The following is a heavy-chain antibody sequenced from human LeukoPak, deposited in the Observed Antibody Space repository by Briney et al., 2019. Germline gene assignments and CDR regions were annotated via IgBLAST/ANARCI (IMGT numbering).Heavy chain of an antibody. CDR2: IYYSGST. D-gene: IGHD4-17*01. V-gene: IGHV4-30-4*08. J-gene: IGHJ4*02. CDR3: ARDRDDYGDYGFDY. Sequence: SQTLSLTCTVSGGSISSGDYYWSWIRQPPGKGLEWIGYIYYSGSTYYNPSLKSRVTISVDTSKNQFSLKLSSVTAADTAVYYCARDRDDYGDYGFDYWGQGTLVTVSS. CDR1: GGSISSGDYY.